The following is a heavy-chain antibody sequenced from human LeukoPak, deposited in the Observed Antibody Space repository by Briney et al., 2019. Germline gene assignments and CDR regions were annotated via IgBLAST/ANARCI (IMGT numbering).Heavy chain of an antibody. CDR3: AAGPWELDF. V-gene: IGHV4-4*09. CDR1: GVSINTYY. J-gene: IGHJ4*02. CDR2: IYNGGNT. Sequence: SETLSLTCTVSGVSINTYYASWIRQAPGKGLEFIGFIYNGGNTNYNPSLKSRATISVDTSNNQFSLRLTSVTAADTAMYYCAAGPWELDFWGQGTLVSVSS. D-gene: IGHD1-26*01.